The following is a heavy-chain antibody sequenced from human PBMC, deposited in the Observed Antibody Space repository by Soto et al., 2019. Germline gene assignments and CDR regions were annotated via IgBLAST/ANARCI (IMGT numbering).Heavy chain of an antibody. CDR1: GFSLSTSGVG. Sequence: QITLKESGPTLVKPTQTLTLTCTFSGFSLSTSGVGVGWIRQPPGKALEWLALIYWDDDKRYSPSLKSRLTITKDTSKNQVVLTMTNMDPVDTATYYCAHRLYYYDSSGYYYADDAFDIWGQGTMVTVSS. CDR3: AHRLYYYDSSGYYYADDAFDI. D-gene: IGHD3-22*01. J-gene: IGHJ3*02. CDR2: IYWDDDK. V-gene: IGHV2-5*02.